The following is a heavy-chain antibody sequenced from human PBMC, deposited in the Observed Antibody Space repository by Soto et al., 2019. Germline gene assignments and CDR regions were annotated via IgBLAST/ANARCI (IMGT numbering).Heavy chain of an antibody. CDR1: GFTFSSYA. J-gene: IGHJ4*02. CDR2: ISYDGSNK. D-gene: IGHD6-19*01. V-gene: IGHV3-30-3*01. CDR3: ARGAFLIAVADIDY. Sequence: GGSLRLSCAASGFTFSSYAMHWVRQAPGKGLEWVAVISYDGSNKYYADSVKGRFTISRGNSKNTLYLQMNSLRAEDTAVYYCARGAFLIAVADIDYWGQGTLVTVSS.